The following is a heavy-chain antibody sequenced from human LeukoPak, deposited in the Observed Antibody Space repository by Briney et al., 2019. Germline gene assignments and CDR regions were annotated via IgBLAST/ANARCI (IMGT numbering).Heavy chain of an antibody. D-gene: IGHD7-27*01. V-gene: IGHV3-23*01. Sequence: GGSLRLSCEASGFTFRTYGMAWVRQAPGKGLEWVSGITGSSTWTYYADSVKGRFTISRDNSKNTLHLQMDSLRAEDTAIYYCARELVSLGTGYFDLWGRGTLVTVSS. CDR2: ITGSSTWT. CDR1: GFTFRTYG. CDR3: ARELVSLGTGYFDL. J-gene: IGHJ2*01.